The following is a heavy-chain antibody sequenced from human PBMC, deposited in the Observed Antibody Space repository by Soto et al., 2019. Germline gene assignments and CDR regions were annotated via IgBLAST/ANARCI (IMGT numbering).Heavy chain of an antibody. Sequence: EVQLVESEGGLVQRGGSLRLSCAASGFTFNYYWMHWVRQAPGQGLVWVSHIHSDGSTTTYADSVKGRLTISRENSKNTLYLRMNSLRAEDTAVYYCVRGDKGGFDLWGQGTPVTVSS. CDR3: VRGDKGGFDL. V-gene: IGHV3-74*01. J-gene: IGHJ3*01. D-gene: IGHD2-21*02. CDR1: GFTFNYYW. CDR2: IHSDGSTT.